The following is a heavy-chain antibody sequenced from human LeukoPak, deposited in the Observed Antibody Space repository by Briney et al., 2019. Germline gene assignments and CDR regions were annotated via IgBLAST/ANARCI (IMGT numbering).Heavy chain of an antibody. V-gene: IGHV1-8*01. CDR1: GYTFTTYD. Sequence: ASVKVSCKASGYTFTTYDINWVRQATGQGLEWMGWMNPNSGNTGYAQKFQGRVTMTRNTSISTAYMELSRLRSDDTAVYYCAREAGGATEFYFDYWGQGTLVTVSS. CDR2: MNPNSGNT. D-gene: IGHD1-26*01. CDR3: AREAGGATEFYFDY. J-gene: IGHJ4*02.